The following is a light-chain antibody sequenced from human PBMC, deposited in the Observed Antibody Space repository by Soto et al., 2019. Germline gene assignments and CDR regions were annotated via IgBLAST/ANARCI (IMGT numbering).Light chain of an antibody. V-gene: IGLV2-14*01. CDR2: EVR. Sequence: QSALTQPASVSGSPGQSITISCTGTSSDIGTYNYVSWYQQHPGKAPKLLIYEVRDRPSGVSNRFSGSKSGNTASLTISGLQAEDEANYYCSSYAASCTLVVFGGGTQLTVL. CDR3: SSYAASCTLVV. J-gene: IGLJ2*01. CDR1: SSDIGTYNY.